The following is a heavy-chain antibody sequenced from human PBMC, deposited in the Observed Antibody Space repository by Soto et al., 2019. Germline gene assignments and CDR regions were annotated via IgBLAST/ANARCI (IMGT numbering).Heavy chain of an antibody. CDR1: GFTFSSYS. CDR3: ARDSVGYCTSTSCYAGYFQH. V-gene: IGHV3-48*01. CDR2: ISSISSTK. J-gene: IGHJ1*01. D-gene: IGHD2-2*01. Sequence: PGGSLRLSCAVSGFTFSSYSMNWVRQAPGKGLEWVSYISSISSTKYYADSVKGRFTISRDNAKNSLYLQMNSLRAEDTAVYYCARDSVGYCTSTSCYAGYFQHWGQGTLVTVSS.